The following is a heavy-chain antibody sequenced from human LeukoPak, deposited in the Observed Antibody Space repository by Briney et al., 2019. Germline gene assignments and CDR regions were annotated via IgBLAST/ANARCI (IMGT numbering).Heavy chain of an antibody. Sequence: SETLSLTCTVSGGSISSYYWSWIRQPPGKGLEWIGYIYYSGSTYYNPSLRSRVTISVDTSNNQFSLKLSSVTAADTAVYFCARITVVMEGWFDPWGQGTLVTVSS. V-gene: IGHV4-59*08. CDR2: IYYSGST. J-gene: IGHJ5*02. CDR1: GGSISSYY. D-gene: IGHD4-23*01. CDR3: ARITVVMEGWFDP.